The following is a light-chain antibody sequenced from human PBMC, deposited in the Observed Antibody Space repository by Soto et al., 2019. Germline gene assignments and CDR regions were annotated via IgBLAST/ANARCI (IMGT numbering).Light chain of an antibody. CDR3: QRSYSTPRT. Sequence: DIPMTQSPSSLSASVGDRVTITCRASQSISSYLNWYQQKPGKAPNLLIYAASSLQSGVPSRFSGSGSGTDFTLTTSSLQPEAFATYYCQRSYSTPRTFGQGTKVEIK. CDR1: QSISSY. J-gene: IGKJ1*01. CDR2: AAS. V-gene: IGKV1-39*01.